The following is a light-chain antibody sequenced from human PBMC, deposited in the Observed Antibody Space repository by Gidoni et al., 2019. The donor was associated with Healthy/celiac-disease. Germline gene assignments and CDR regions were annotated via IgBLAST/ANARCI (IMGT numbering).Light chain of an antibody. CDR1: SSDVGSYNL. Sequence: QYALTQPASVSGSPGQSITISCTGTSSDVGSYNLVSWYQQHPGKSPKLMISEFSKRTSGFSNRFSGSKSGNTASLTISGLQAEDEADYYCCSYACSSTYVVFGGGTTLTFL. J-gene: IGLJ2*01. CDR3: CSYACSSTYVV. CDR2: EFS. V-gene: IGLV2-23*02.